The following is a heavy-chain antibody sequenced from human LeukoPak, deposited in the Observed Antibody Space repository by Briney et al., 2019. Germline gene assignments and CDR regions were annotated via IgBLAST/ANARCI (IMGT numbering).Heavy chain of an antibody. J-gene: IGHJ4*02. Sequence: SETLSLTCAVSGGSISSDNWWSWVRQPPGKGLEWIGEIYHSGSTNYNPSLQSRVTISVDKSNNHFSLRLTSVTAADTAVYYCASSKEYDFWSGQSLHYFDYWGQGTLVTVSS. D-gene: IGHD3-3*01. V-gene: IGHV4-4*02. CDR3: ASSKEYDFWSGQSLHYFDY. CDR2: IYHSGST. CDR1: GGSISSDNW.